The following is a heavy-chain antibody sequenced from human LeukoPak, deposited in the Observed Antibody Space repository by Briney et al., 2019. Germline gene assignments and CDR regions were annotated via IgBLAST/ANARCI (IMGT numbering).Heavy chain of an antibody. Sequence: GASVKVSCKASGYTFTGYYIHWVRQAPGQGLEWMGWINPNSGATNYAQNFQGRVTMTRDTSISTAYMELSRLRSDDTAVYYCARDYAPVVAATSYYFDYWGQGTLVTVSS. J-gene: IGHJ4*02. D-gene: IGHD2-15*01. CDR3: ARDYAPVVAATSYYFDY. CDR1: GYTFTGYY. V-gene: IGHV1-2*02. CDR2: INPNSGAT.